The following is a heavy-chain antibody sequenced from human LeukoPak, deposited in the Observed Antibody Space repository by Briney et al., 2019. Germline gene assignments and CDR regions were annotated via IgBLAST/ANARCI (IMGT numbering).Heavy chain of an antibody. Sequence: GGSLRLSCAASGFTFSSYAMSWVRQAPGKGLEWVSAISGSGGSTYYADSVKGRFTISRDNSKNTLYLQMNSLRAEDTAVYYCARAGGYYDSSGYLDTFDIWGQGTMVTVSS. CDR1: GFTFSSYA. V-gene: IGHV3-23*01. CDR2: ISGSGGST. D-gene: IGHD3-22*01. CDR3: ARAGGYYDSSGYLDTFDI. J-gene: IGHJ3*02.